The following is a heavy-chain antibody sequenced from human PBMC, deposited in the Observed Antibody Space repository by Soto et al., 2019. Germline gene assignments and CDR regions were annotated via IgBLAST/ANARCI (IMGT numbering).Heavy chain of an antibody. CDR1: GFTFSSYA. D-gene: IGHD6-6*01. CDR3: AREGPIAARPRGYYYYYYGMDV. V-gene: IGHV3-30-3*01. CDR2: ISYDGSNK. Sequence: QVQLVESGGGVVQPGRSLRLSCAASGFTFSSYAMHWVRQAPGKGLEWVAVISYDGSNKYYADSVKGRFTISRDNSKNTLYLQMNSLRAEDTAVYYCAREGPIAARPRGYYYYYYGMDVWGQGTTVTVSS. J-gene: IGHJ6*02.